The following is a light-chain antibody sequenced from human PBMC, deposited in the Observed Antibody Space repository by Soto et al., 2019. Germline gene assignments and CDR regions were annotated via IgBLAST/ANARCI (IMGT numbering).Light chain of an antibody. J-gene: IGKJ4*01. V-gene: IGKV3-15*01. Sequence: EIVMTQSPATLSVSPGERATLSCRASQSVSSTLAWYQQIPGQAPRLLLYGTSTRATGIPARFSGSGSGTEFTLTTSSLQSEDFAFYYCQQYYQWPLTFGGGTKEEVK. CDR3: QQYYQWPLT. CDR2: GTS. CDR1: QSVSST.